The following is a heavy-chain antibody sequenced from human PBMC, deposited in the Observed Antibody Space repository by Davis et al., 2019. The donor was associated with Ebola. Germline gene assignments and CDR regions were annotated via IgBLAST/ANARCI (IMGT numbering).Heavy chain of an antibody. CDR1: GGSFSGYY. V-gene: IGHV4-34*01. CDR3: ARGHDYDFCSGYSMGYYYGMDV. J-gene: IGHJ6*02. CDR2: INHSGST. Sequence: SETLSLTCAVYGGSFSGYYWSWIRQPPGKGLEWIGEINHSGSTNYNPSLKSRVTISVDTSKNQFSLKLSSVTAADTAVYYCARGHDYDFCSGYSMGYYYGMDVWGQGTTVTVSS. D-gene: IGHD3-3*01.